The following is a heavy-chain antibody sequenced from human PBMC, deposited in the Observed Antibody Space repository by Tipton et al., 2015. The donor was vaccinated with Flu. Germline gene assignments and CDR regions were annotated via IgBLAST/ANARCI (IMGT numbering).Heavy chain of an antibody. CDR3: ARWGGQVDNWLDP. V-gene: IGHV1-69*11. CDR2: IIPILDTA. CDR1: GGAFSSLP. Sequence: QVRLVQSGAEVRNLGPSARVSCKASGGAFSSLPITWVRQAPGQGLEWMGRIIPILDTANYAQKFQGRVTMTADESTTTLYMEMSGLRAEDTAIYYCARWGGQVDNWLDPWGQGTLVTVSS. J-gene: IGHJ5*02. D-gene: IGHD3-16*01.